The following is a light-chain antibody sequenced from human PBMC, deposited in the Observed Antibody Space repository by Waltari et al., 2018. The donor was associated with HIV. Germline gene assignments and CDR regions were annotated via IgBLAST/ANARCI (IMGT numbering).Light chain of an antibody. CDR3: CSYAGSSTYVV. Sequence: QSALTQPASVSGSPGQSITISCTGTSSDVGNYNFVPWSQQHPGNAPKLIIYEGDKRPSGVSYRFSGSKSGSTASLTISGLQAEDEADYYCCSYAGSSTYVVFGGGTQLTVL. J-gene: IGLJ2*01. V-gene: IGLV2-23*01. CDR1: SSDVGNYNF. CDR2: EGD.